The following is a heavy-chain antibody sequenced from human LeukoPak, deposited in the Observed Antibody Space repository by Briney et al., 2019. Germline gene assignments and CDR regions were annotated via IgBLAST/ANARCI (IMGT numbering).Heavy chain of an antibody. Sequence: GRSLRLSCAASGFSFDDYIMHWVRQAPGKGLEWVSGISENSYSIGYADSVRGRFTISRDNAKNSLYLQMNSLRPEDTALYYCAKDGELERGYFDYWGQGTLVTVSS. D-gene: IGHD1-1*01. CDR3: AKDGELERGYFDY. V-gene: IGHV3-9*01. CDR2: ISENSYSI. J-gene: IGHJ4*02. CDR1: GFSFDDYI.